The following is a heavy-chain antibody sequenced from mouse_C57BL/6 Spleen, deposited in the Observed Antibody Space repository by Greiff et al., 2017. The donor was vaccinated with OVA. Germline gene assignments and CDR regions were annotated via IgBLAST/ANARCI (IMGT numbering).Heavy chain of an antibody. D-gene: IGHD1-3*01. CDR1: GYTFTSYW. CDR3: AASGNSYAMDY. V-gene: IGHV1-61*01. Sequence: QVQLQQPGAELVRPGSSVKLSCKASGYTFTSYWMDWVKQRPGQGLEWIGNIYPSDSGTHYNQKFKDKATLTVAKSSSTAYMQLSSLTSEDSAVYYCAASGNSYAMDYWGQGTSVTVSS. CDR2: IYPSDSGT. J-gene: IGHJ4*01.